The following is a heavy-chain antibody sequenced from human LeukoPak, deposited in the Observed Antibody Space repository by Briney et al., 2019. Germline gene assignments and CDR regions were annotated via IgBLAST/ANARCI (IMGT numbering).Heavy chain of an antibody. CDR3: ARWDGRFQH. CDR2: IYHSGST. V-gene: IGHV4-59*01. D-gene: IGHD1-26*01. CDR1: GGSIGSYY. Sequence: SETLSLTCSVSGGSIGSYYWSWIRQPPGKGLEWIGYIYHSGSTTYNPSLKSRVTISEDTSKNQFSLNLSSVTAADTAVYYCARWDGRFQHWGQGTLVTVSS. J-gene: IGHJ1*01.